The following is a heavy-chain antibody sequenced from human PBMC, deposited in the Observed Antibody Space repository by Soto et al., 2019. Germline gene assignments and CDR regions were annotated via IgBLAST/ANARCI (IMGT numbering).Heavy chain of an antibody. Sequence: QVQLVQSGAEVKKPGASVKVSCKASGYTFTIYGISWVRQAPGQGLEWMGWISGYNGNTDYAQNLQDRVTLTTDASTRSVYMELRSLRSDDTAVYYCVRVDYYDSSGYYGYWGQGTLITVSS. CDR1: GYTFTIYG. V-gene: IGHV1-18*04. CDR2: ISGYNGNT. D-gene: IGHD3-22*01. J-gene: IGHJ4*02. CDR3: VRVDYYDSSGYYGY.